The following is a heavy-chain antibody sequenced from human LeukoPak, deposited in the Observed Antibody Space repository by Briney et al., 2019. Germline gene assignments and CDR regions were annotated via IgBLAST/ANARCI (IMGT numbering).Heavy chain of an antibody. J-gene: IGHJ4*02. CDR2: INHSGST. CDR1: GGSFSGYY. CDR3: ASADYGDYFYSY. D-gene: IGHD4-17*01. V-gene: IGHV4-34*01. Sequence: SETLSLTCAVYGGSFSGYYWSWIRQPPGKGLEWIGEINHSGSTNYNPSLKSRVTISVDTSKNQFSLKLSSVTAADTAVYYCASADYGDYFYSYWGQGTLVTVSS.